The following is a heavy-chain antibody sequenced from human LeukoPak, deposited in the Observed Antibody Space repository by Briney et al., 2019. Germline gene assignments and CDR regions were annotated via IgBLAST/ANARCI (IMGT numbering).Heavy chain of an antibody. D-gene: IGHD1-20*01. CDR3: ARSNWIFDY. Sequence: SETLSLTCTVSGGSISSGFYYWSWIRQPAGKGLEWIGRIYTSGSTNYNPSLKSRVTISVDTSRNQFSLKLSSVTAADTAVYYCARSNWIFDYWGQGALVTVSS. CDR2: IYTSGST. CDR1: GGSISSGFYY. J-gene: IGHJ4*02. V-gene: IGHV4-61*02.